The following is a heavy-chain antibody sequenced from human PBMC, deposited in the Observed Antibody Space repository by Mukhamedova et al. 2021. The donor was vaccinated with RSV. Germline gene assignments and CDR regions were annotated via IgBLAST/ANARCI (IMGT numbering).Heavy chain of an antibody. Sequence: SYAMHWVRQAPGKGLEWVAVISYDGSNKYYADSVKGRFTISRDNSKNTLYLQMNSLRAEDTAVYYCARSNYDFWSGWGGYYYGM. CDR1: SYA. V-gene: IGHV3-30*04. D-gene: IGHD3-3*01. CDR2: ISYDGSNK. J-gene: IGHJ6*01. CDR3: ARSNYDFWSGWGGYYYGM.